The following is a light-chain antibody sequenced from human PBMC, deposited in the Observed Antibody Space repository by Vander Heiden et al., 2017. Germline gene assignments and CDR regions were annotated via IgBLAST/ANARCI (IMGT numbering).Light chain of an antibody. V-gene: IGKV3-11*01. CDR2: AAS. Sequence: EIALTPSPATLSSSPGERATLACRASQYVSNHLAWYQQKPGQPPRLLIYAASNRDTGVPARFSGSGSGTDFTLTISSLEPEDSAVYYCQQRYSRPRTFGQGTKVEIK. CDR3: QQRYSRPRT. CDR1: QYVSNH. J-gene: IGKJ1*01.